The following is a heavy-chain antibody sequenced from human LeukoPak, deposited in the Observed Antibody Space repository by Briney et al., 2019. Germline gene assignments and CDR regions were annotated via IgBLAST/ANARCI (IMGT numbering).Heavy chain of an antibody. CDR3: VRMEARSDHGDGHYFYYGMDV. D-gene: IGHD4-17*01. J-gene: IGHJ6*02. Sequence: GESLKTSCKGSGYIFSNYWIGWVRQKPGKGLEWLGIIYPGDSDAKYSPSLQGQVTISADRSISTVYLQWSRLRASDTAIYYCVRMEARSDHGDGHYFYYGMDVWGPGTSVTVSS. CDR1: GYIFSNYW. CDR2: IYPGDSDA. V-gene: IGHV5-51*01.